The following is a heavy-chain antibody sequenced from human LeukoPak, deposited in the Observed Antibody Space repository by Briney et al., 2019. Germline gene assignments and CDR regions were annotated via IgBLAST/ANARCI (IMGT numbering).Heavy chain of an antibody. CDR2: ISGSGGST. Sequence: GGSLRLSCAASGFTFSSYAMSWVRQAPGKGLEWVSAISGSGGSTYYADSVKGRFTISRDNSKNTLYLQMNSLRAEGTAVYYCAKDLPPYCGGDCRDYWGQGTLVTVSS. D-gene: IGHD2-21*01. V-gene: IGHV3-23*01. J-gene: IGHJ4*02. CDR3: AKDLPPYCGGDCRDY. CDR1: GFTFSSYA.